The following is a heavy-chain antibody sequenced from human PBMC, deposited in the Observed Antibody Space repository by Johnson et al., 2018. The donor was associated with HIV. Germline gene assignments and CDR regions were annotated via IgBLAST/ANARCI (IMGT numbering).Heavy chain of an antibody. V-gene: IGHV3-30*03. Sequence: QVQLVESGGGVVQPGRSLRLSCEASGFTFRDYGMHWVRQAPGKGLEWVAVISYDGSNKYYADSVKGRFTISRDNSKNTLYLQMNSLRAEDTALYYCARDGGIAATDAFDILGQGTMVTVSS. D-gene: IGHD6-13*01. J-gene: IGHJ3*02. CDR3: ARDGGIAATDAFDI. CDR1: GFTFRDYG. CDR2: ISYDGSNK.